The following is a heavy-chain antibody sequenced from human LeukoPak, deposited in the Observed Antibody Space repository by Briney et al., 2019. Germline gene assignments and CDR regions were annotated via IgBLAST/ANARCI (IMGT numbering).Heavy chain of an antibody. CDR2: IIPILGIA. J-gene: IGHJ6*03. CDR1: GGTFSSYT. V-gene: IGHV1-69*02. Sequence: SVKVSCKASGGTFSSYTISWVRQAPGQGLEWMGRIIPILGIANYAQKFQGRVTITADKSTSTAYMELSSLRSEDTAVYYCARVKRYSGYDYPIDYYYYYRDVWGKGTTVTVSS. CDR3: ARVKRYSGYDYPIDYYYYYRDV. D-gene: IGHD5-12*01.